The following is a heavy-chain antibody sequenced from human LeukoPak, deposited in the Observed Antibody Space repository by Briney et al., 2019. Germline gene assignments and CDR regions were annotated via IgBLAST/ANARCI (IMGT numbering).Heavy chain of an antibody. J-gene: IGHJ4*02. CDR1: GGSISSGDYY. D-gene: IGHD3-3*01. V-gene: IGHV4-30-4*08. CDR3: ARTYYDFWRGGYYFDY. CDR2: IYYSGST. Sequence: SETLSLTCTVSGGSISSGDYYWSWIRQPPGKGLEWIGYIYYSGSTYYNPSLKSRVTISVDTSKNQFSLKLSSVTAADTAVYYCARTYYDFWRGGYYFDYWGQGTLVTVSS.